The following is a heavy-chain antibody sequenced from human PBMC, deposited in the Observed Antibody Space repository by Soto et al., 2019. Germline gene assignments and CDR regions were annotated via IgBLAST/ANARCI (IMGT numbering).Heavy chain of an antibody. CDR1: GFTFRSYA. V-gene: IGHV3-23*01. CDR2: ISCSGIST. J-gene: IGHJ2*01. CDR3: AKEPVGPDWYFDL. Sequence: PGGSLRLSCAASGFTFRSYAMSWVRQAPGKGLEWVSGISCSGISTHYADSVKGRFTVSRDNSKNTLYLQMNSLRAEDTAVYNCAKEPVGPDWYFDLWGRGTLVTVSS.